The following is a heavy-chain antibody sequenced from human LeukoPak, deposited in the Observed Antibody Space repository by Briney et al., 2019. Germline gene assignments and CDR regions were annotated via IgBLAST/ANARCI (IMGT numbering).Heavy chain of an antibody. V-gene: IGHV3-30*18. Sequence: PGRSLRLSCAASGFTFSSYGMHWVRQAPGKGLEWVAVISYDGSNKYFADSVKGRFTISRDNSKNTLYLQMNSLRAEDTAVYYCAKDSGIAVAGTLRAFDFWGQGTMVTVSS. CDR1: GFTFSSYG. J-gene: IGHJ3*01. CDR2: ISYDGSNK. D-gene: IGHD6-19*01. CDR3: AKDSGIAVAGTLRAFDF.